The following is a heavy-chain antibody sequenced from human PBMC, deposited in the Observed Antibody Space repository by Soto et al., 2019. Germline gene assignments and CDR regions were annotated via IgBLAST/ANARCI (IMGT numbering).Heavy chain of an antibody. CDR2: IYYSGST. Sequence: PSETLSLTCTVSGGSISSYYWSWIRHPPGKGLEWIGYIYYSGSTYYNPSLKSRVTITRDTSASTAYMELSSLRSEDTAVYYCARDLTEHYDILTGPDYWGQGTLVTVSS. CDR3: ARDLTEHYDILTGPDY. D-gene: IGHD3-9*01. J-gene: IGHJ4*02. V-gene: IGHV4-59*01. CDR1: GGSISSYY.